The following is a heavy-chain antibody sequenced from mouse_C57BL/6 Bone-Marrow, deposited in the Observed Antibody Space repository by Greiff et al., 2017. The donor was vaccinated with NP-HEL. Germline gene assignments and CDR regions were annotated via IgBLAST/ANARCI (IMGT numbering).Heavy chain of an antibody. D-gene: IGHD2-2*01. CDR3: VSLIYYGYDSNYAMDY. CDR1: GFSFNTYA. V-gene: IGHV10-1*01. Sequence: EVMLVESGGGLVQPKGSLKLSCAASGFSFNTYAMNWVRQAPGKGLEWVARIRSKSNNYATYYADSVKDRFTISRDDSESMLYLQMNNLKTEDTAMYYCVSLIYYGYDSNYAMDYWGQGTSVTVSS. J-gene: IGHJ4*01. CDR2: IRSKSNNYAT.